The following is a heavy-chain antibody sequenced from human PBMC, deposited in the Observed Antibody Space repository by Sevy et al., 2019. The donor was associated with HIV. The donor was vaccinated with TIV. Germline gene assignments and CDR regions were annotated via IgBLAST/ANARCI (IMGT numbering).Heavy chain of an antibody. CDR1: GFTFSSYA. D-gene: IGHD3-10*01. CDR2: ISYDGSNK. Sequence: GGSLRLSCAASGFTFSSYAMHWVRQAPGKGLEWVAVISYDGSNKYYADSVKGRFTISRDNSKNRLYLQMNSLRAEDTAVYYCARDRKVRGVMGYFDYWGQGTLVTVSS. V-gene: IGHV3-30-3*01. CDR3: ARDRKVRGVMGYFDY. J-gene: IGHJ4*02.